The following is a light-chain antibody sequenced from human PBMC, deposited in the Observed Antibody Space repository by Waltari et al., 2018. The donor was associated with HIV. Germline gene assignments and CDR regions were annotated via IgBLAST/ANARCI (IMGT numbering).Light chain of an antibody. CDR3: QSYDSSLSGSWV. V-gene: IGLV1-40*01. CDR2: GNI. Sequence: QSVLTQPPSVSGAPGQRVTISCTGSSPNTGAGYDVHWYQHLPGTAPKLLIYGNINRPSGVPDRFSGSKSGTSASLAITGLQAEDEADYYCQSYDSSLSGSWVFGGGTKLTVL. J-gene: IGLJ3*02. CDR1: SPNTGAGYD.